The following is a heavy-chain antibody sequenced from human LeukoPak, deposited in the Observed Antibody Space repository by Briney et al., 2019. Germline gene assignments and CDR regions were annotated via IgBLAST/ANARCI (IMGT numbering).Heavy chain of an antibody. V-gene: IGHV3-30*02. CDR1: GFTFSSYG. CDR2: IWYDGSNK. CDR3: AREFGKYYFDY. Sequence: GGSLRLSCAASGFTFSSYGMHWVRQAPGKGLEWVAIIWYDGSNKYYADSVKGRITISRDNSKNTLYLQMNSLRAEDTAVYYCAREFGKYYFDYWGQGTLVTVSS. J-gene: IGHJ4*02. D-gene: IGHD3-16*01.